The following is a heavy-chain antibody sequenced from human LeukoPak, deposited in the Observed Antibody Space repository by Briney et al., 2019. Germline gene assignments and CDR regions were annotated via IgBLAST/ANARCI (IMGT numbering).Heavy chain of an antibody. CDR1: GFTFSSYA. D-gene: IGHD6-13*01. V-gene: IGHV3-23*01. CDR2: ISGSGGST. J-gene: IGHJ4*02. CDR3: AKDDFQSGVYSSSWAAPHFDY. Sequence: GGSLRLSCAASGFTFSSYAMSWVRQAPGKGLERVSAISGSGGSTYYADSVKGRFTISRDNSKNTLYLQMNSLRAEDTAVYYCAKDDFQSGVYSSSWAAPHFDYWGQGTLVTVSS.